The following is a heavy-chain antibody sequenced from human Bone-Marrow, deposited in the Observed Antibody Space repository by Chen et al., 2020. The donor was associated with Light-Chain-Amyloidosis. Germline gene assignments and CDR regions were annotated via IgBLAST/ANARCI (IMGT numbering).Heavy chain of an antibody. D-gene: IGHD1-1*01. CDR2: FDYNSGRK. CDR3: TQDGVPGGADF. Sequence: EVQMVESGGGLVQPGRSLRLSCVTSGFTYKKWAIHWVRQAPGKGLEWVPGFDYNSGRKDYADSVRGRFTVSSDSSKNSLFLEMNSLRVEDTALYYCTQDGVPGGADFWGPGTMVTVSS. J-gene: IGHJ4*02. CDR1: GFTYKKWA. V-gene: IGHV3-9*01.